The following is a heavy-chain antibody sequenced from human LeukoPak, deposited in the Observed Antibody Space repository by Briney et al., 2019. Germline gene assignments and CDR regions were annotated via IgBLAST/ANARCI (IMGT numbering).Heavy chain of an antibody. J-gene: IGHJ5*02. Sequence: SETLSLTCTVSGGSISTYCWSWIRQPPGKGLEWIGYVYYSGNTNYNPSLKSRVTIPVDTSKNQFSLNLSSVTAADTAVYYCARDRTGNNWFDPWGQGTLVTVSS. CDR2: VYYSGNT. D-gene: IGHD1-1*01. V-gene: IGHV4-59*01. CDR1: GGSISTYC. CDR3: ARDRTGNNWFDP.